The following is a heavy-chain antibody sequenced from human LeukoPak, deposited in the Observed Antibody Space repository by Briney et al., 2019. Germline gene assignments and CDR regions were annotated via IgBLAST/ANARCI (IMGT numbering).Heavy chain of an antibody. CDR1: GLTFSNYW. V-gene: IGHV3-74*01. J-gene: IGHJ4*02. CDR3: ASQIVVVVAATGTTRSNDY. Sequence: PGGSLRLSCVASGLTFSNYWMHWVRQVPGKGLVWVSRIISCGSYIIYLDSVKGRFPISRDNAKNTLYLKMNSLRAEDTAMYYCASQIVVVVAATGTTRSNDYWGQGTLVTVSS. CDR2: IISCGSYI. D-gene: IGHD2-15*01.